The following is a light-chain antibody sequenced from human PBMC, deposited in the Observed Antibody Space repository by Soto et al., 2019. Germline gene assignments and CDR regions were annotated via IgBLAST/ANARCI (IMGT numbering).Light chain of an antibody. CDR1: SSNIGAGYD. CDR3: HSYDSSRSGVV. V-gene: IGLV1-40*01. J-gene: IGLJ2*01. CDR2: GNS. Sequence: QSVLTQPPSVSGAPGQRVTISCTGSSSNIGAGYDVHWYQQLPGTAPKLLIYGNSNRPSGVPDRFSGSKSGTSASLAITGGQDEEEADYYCHSYDSSRSGVVFGGGTKLTVL.